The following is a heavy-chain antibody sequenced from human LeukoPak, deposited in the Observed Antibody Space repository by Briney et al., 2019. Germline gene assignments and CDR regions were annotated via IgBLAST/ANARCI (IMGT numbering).Heavy chain of an antibody. D-gene: IGHD3-3*01. CDR1: GYTFTGYY. CDR2: INPNSGGT. Sequence: ASVKVSCKASGYTFTGYYMHWVRQAPGQGREWMGWINPNSGGTNYAQKFQGRVTMTRDTSISTAYMELSRLRSDDTAVYYCARGKYYDFWSGYYKDYWGQGTLVTVSS. CDR3: ARGKYYDFWSGYYKDY. J-gene: IGHJ4*02. V-gene: IGHV1-2*02.